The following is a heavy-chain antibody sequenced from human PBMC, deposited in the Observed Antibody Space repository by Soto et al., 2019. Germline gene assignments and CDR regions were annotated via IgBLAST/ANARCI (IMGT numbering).Heavy chain of an antibody. CDR2: ISYDGSNK. V-gene: IGHV3-30-3*01. CDR1: GFTFSSYA. D-gene: IGHD3-3*01. Sequence: GGSLSLSCAAAGFTFSSYAMHWVRQAPGKGLEWVAVISYDGSNKYYADSVKGRFTISRDNSKNTLYLQMNSLRAEDTAVYYCARDYHGFLSLSPYGMDVWGQGTTVTVSS. J-gene: IGHJ6*02. CDR3: ARDYHGFLSLSPYGMDV.